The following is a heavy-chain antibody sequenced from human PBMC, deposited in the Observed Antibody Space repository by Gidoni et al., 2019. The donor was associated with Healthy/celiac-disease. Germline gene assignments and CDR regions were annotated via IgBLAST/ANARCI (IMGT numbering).Heavy chain of an antibody. CDR3: ARVKFNDYGGNSLLGWFDP. D-gene: IGHD4-17*01. Sequence: QVQLVQSGAEVKKPGASVKVSCQASGYTFTGYYMHWVRQAPGQGLEWMGWINPNSGGTNYAQKFQGRVTMTRDTSISTAYMELSRLRSDDTAVYYCARVKFNDYGGNSLLGWFDPWGQGTLVTVSS. J-gene: IGHJ5*02. CDR2: INPNSGGT. CDR1: GYTFTGYY. V-gene: IGHV1-2*02.